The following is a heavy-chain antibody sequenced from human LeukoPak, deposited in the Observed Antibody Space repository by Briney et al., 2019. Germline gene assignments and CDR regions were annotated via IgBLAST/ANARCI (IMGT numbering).Heavy chain of an antibody. CDR2: ISGSGGST. J-gene: IGHJ4*02. CDR1: GFTFSSYA. CDR3: ANPHDSRRHYFDY. D-gene: IGHD3-3*01. Sequence: GGSLRLSCAASGFTFSSYAMSWVRQAPGKGLEWVSAISGSGGSTYYADSVKGRFTISRDNSKNTLYLQMNSLRAEDTAVYYCANPHDSRRHYFDYWGQGTMVTVSS. V-gene: IGHV3-23*01.